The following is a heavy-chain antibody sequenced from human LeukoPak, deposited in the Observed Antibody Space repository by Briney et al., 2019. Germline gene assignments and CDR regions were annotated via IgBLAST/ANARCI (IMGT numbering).Heavy chain of an antibody. J-gene: IGHJ4*02. CDR1: GGSFSGYY. D-gene: IGHD3-22*01. CDR3: ASTPNYYDSSGYYSHPFDY. V-gene: IGHV4-34*01. Sequence: SETLSLTCAVYGGSFSGYYWSWIRQPPGKGLEWMGEINHSGSTNYNPSLKSRVTISVDTSKNQFSLKLSSVTAADTAVYYCASTPNYYDSSGYYSHPFDYWGQGTLVTVSS. CDR2: INHSGST.